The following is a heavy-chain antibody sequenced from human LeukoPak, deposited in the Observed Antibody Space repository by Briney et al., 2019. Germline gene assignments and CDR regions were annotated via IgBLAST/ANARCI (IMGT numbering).Heavy chain of an antibody. CDR1: GFTFSSYA. CDR2: VSTNGINT. Sequence: GGSVRLSCSASGFTFSSYAMHWARQAPGTGLEYVSAVSTNGINTYYADSVKGRFTISRDNSKNTLYLQMSSLRTEDTAVYYCVKAFRSYSGTYLDGFDIWGQGTLVSVSS. CDR3: VKAFRSYSGTYLDGFDI. V-gene: IGHV3-64D*09. D-gene: IGHD1-26*01. J-gene: IGHJ3*02.